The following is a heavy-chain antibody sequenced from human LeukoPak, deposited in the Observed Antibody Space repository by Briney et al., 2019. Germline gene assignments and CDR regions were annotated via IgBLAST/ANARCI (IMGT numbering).Heavy chain of an antibody. Sequence: TSETLSLTCTVSGYSISSGYYWGWIRQPPGKGLEWIGSIYHSGSTYYNPSLKSRVTISVDTSKNQFSLKLSSVTAADTAVYYCARGGGTYYYGSGSIDYWGQGTLVTVSS. D-gene: IGHD3-10*01. J-gene: IGHJ4*02. CDR3: ARGGGTYYYGSGSIDY. CDR2: IYHSGST. V-gene: IGHV4-38-2*02. CDR1: GYSISSGYY.